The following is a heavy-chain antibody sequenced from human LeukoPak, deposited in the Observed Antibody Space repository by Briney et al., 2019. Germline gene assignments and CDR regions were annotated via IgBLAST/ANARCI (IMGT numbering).Heavy chain of an antibody. J-gene: IGHJ4*02. V-gene: IGHV1-2*02. CDR2: INPNSGGT. CDR1: GYTFTGYY. D-gene: IGHD2-2*01. Sequence: ASVEVSCKASGYTFTGYYMHWVRQAPGQGLEWMGWINPNSGGTNYAQKFQGRVTMTRDTSISTAYMELSRLRSDDTAVYYCARTHLPAAMPGEWGQGTLVTVSS. CDR3: ARTHLPAAMPGE.